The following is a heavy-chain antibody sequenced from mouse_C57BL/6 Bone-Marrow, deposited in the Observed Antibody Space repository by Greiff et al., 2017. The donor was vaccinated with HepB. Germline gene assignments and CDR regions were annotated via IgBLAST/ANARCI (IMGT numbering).Heavy chain of an antibody. CDR2: INPNNGGT. Sequence: VQLQQSGPELVKPGASVKISCKASGYTFTDYYMNWVKQSHGKSLEWIGDINPNNGGTSYNQKFKGKATLTVDKSSSTAYMELRSLTSEDSAVYYCARGWYHYFDYWGQGTTLTVSS. V-gene: IGHV1-26*01. CDR3: ARGWYHYFDY. D-gene: IGHD2-1*01. CDR1: GYTFTDYY. J-gene: IGHJ2*01.